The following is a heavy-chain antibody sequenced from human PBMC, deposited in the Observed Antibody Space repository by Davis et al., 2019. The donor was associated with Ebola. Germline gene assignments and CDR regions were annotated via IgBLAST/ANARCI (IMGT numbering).Heavy chain of an antibody. V-gene: IGHV4-39*01. CDR3: ARGDSVYTSGWGYFDY. D-gene: IGHD6-19*01. CDR2: IYYTGST. CDR1: SGSITSSSNY. J-gene: IGHJ4*02. Sequence: MPSETLSLTCTVSSGSITSSSNYWGWLRQTPGKGLEWIGTIYYTGSTYYSPSLKSRVTISVDTSKNQFSLKLSSVTAADTAVYYCARGDSVYTSGWGYFDYWVQGTLVTVSS.